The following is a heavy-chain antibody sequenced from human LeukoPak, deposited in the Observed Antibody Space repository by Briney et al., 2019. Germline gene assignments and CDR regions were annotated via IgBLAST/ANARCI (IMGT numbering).Heavy chain of an antibody. CDR3: ARANCAGDCYLKH. Sequence: ASVKVSRKAYGYTFANYAMTWVRQAPGQGLEWMGWISVDNGNTNDAQMLQGRVTMTTNTSTNTAYVELRGLRFDDTAIYYCARANCAGDCYLKHWGQGTPVTVSS. V-gene: IGHV1-18*01. CDR2: ISVDNGNT. J-gene: IGHJ4*02. CDR1: GYTFANYA. D-gene: IGHD2-21*02.